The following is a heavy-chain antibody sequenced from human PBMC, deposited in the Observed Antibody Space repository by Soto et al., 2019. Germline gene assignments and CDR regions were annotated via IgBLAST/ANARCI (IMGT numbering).Heavy chain of an antibody. J-gene: IGHJ3*02. V-gene: IGHV3-74*01. D-gene: IGHD4-17*01. CDR1: GFTFSDYW. Sequence: EVQLVESGGGLVQPGGSLRLSCAVSGFTFSDYWMHWVRQAPGKGLVWVSRIYTDGSRTNYADSVKGRFTISRDNAENTLYLQMISLRAEETAVYYCARGDRGSYGLDIWGQGTMVTVSS. CDR2: IYTDGSRT. CDR3: ARGDRGSYGLDI.